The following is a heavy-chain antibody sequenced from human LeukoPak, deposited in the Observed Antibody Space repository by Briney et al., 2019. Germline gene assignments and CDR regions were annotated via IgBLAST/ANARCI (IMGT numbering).Heavy chain of an antibody. V-gene: IGHV4-59*12. D-gene: IGHD6-19*01. CDR3: ARSSPYYYFDY. CDR2: IYHSGST. J-gene: IGHJ4*02. CDR1: GGSISSYY. Sequence: SETLSLTCTVSGGSISSYYWSWIRQPPGKGLEWIGYIYHSGSTYYNPSLKSRVTISVDRSKNQFSLKLSSVTAADTAVYYCARSSPYYYFDYWGQGTLVTVSS.